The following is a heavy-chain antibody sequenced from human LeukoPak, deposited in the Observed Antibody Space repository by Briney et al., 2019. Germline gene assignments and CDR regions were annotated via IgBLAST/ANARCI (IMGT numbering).Heavy chain of an antibody. D-gene: IGHD3-22*01. CDR1: GGAIRYNY. Sequence: SETLSLTCTVSGGAIRYNYSNWIRQPPGKGLKWIGYIYYTGSTNYNPPPTSRASMSLDTSKNQLSLKLSSVTAADTAVYYCARGKPRGNYDISGFDYWGQGTLVTVSS. V-gene: IGHV4-59*08. CDR3: ARGKPRGNYDISGFDY. J-gene: IGHJ4*02. CDR2: IYYTGST.